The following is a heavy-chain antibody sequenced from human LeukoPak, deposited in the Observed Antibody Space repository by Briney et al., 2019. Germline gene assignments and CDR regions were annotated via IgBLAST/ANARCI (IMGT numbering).Heavy chain of an antibody. CDR1: GGTFSRYA. CDR3: ARDEYCGGDCPLEY. CDR2: IIPIFGTA. V-gene: IGHV1-69*13. Sequence: GASVKVSCKASGGTFSRYAISWVRQAPGQGLEWMGGIIPIFGTANYAQKFQGRVTITADESTSTAYMELSSLRSEDTAVYYCARDEYCGGDCPLEYWGQGTLVTVSS. J-gene: IGHJ4*02. D-gene: IGHD2-21*02.